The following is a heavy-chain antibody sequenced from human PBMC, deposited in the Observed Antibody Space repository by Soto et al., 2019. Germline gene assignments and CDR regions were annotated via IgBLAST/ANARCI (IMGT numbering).Heavy chain of an antibody. V-gene: IGHV3-64*04. CDR3: ARDQDSPLYDFWSGYCMDV. CDR2: ITSDGYTT. Sequence: GGSLRLSCSASEFTFSNFAMYWVRQAPGRGLEYVSGITSDGYTTYYADSVKGRFTISRDNAKNTLYLQMNSLRAEDTAVYYCARDQDSPLYDFWSGYCMDVWGQGTTVTVSS. J-gene: IGHJ6*02. D-gene: IGHD3-3*01. CDR1: EFTFSNFA.